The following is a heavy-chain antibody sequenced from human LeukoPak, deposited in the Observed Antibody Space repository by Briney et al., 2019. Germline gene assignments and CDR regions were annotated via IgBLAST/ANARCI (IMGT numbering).Heavy chain of an antibody. J-gene: IGHJ4*02. V-gene: IGHV4-4*07. D-gene: IGHD3-10*01. CDR1: GGSISSYF. CDR3: ATDGDYYDSGTYSGH. CDR2: IYTSGST. Sequence: SETLSLTCTVSGGSISSYFWSWIRQPAGKGLEWIGRIYTSGSTDYNPSLKSRVTMSVDTSKNQFSLKLTSVTAADTAVYYCATDGDYYDSGTYSGHWGQGTLVTVSS.